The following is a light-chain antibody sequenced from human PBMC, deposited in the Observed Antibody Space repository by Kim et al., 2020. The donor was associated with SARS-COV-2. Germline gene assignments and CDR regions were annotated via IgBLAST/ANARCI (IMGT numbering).Light chain of an antibody. CDR3: QVWDSSTGV. Sequence: SYELTQPLSVSVALGQTARITCGGNNIGTKNVHWFQQKPGQAPVLVICGDSNRPSGIPERFSGSNSGNTATLTIRRAQPGDEADYYCQVWDSSTGVFGGGTQLTVL. J-gene: IGLJ3*02. V-gene: IGLV3-9*01. CDR1: NIGTKN. CDR2: GDS.